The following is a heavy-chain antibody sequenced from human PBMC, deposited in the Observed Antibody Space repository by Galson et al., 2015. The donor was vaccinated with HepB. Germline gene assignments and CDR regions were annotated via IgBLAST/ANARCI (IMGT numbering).Heavy chain of an antibody. CDR3: AKGRGDYYDSSEGAYFDY. J-gene: IGHJ4*02. CDR1: GYSFTSYW. CDR2: IYPGDSDT. Sequence: QSGAEVKKPGESLKISCKGSGYSFTSYWIGWVRQMPGKGLEWMGIIYPGDSDTRYSPSFQGQVTISADKSISTAYLQWSSLKASDTAMYYCAKGRGDYYDSSEGAYFDYWGQGTLVTVSS. D-gene: IGHD3-22*01. V-gene: IGHV5-51*01.